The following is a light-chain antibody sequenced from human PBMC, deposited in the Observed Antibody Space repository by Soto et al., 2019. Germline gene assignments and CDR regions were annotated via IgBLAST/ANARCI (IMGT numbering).Light chain of an antibody. V-gene: IGKV3D-20*02. J-gene: IGKJ5*01. CDR3: QQRSNWPSIT. Sequence: EIVLTQSPGTLSLSPGERATLSCRASQSVSSSYLAWYQQKPGQAPRLLIYGASSRATGIPDRFSGSGSGTDFTLTISRLEPEDFAVYHCQQRSNWPSITFGQGTRLEI. CDR2: GAS. CDR1: QSVSSSY.